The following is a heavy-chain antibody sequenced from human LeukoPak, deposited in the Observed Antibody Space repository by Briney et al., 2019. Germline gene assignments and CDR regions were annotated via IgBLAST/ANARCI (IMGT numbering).Heavy chain of an antibody. CDR2: IYYSGST. CDR1: GGSISSSGYY. J-gene: IGHJ4*02. Sequence: SETLSLTCIVSGGSISSSGYYWGWIRQPPGKGLEWIRSIYYSGSTYYNPSLKSRVTISVDTSKNQFSLNLRSVTAGDTAVYYCARLLEYYDSRGYFDYWGQGTRSPSPQ. CDR3: ARLLEYYDSRGYFDY. D-gene: IGHD3-22*01. V-gene: IGHV4-39*01.